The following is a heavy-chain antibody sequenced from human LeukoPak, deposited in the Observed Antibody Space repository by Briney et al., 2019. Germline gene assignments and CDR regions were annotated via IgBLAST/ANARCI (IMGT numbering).Heavy chain of an antibody. CDR1: GFTFDDYG. D-gene: IGHD3-10*01. V-gene: IGHV3-20*04. Sequence: GGSLRLSCAASGFTFDDYGMSWVRHAPGKGLEWVSGINWNGGRTVYADSVKGRFTISRDNAKKSLYVQMNSLRAEDTALYYCAREYYGSGSYYNVGYWGQGTLVTVSS. CDR3: AREYYGSGSYYNVGY. CDR2: INWNGGRT. J-gene: IGHJ4*02.